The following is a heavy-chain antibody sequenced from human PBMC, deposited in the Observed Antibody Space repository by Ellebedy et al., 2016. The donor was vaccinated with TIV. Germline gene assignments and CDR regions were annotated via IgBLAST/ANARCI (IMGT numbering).Heavy chain of an antibody. CDR3: ARGGAVTPEPTGYFDY. V-gene: IGHV4-34*01. D-gene: IGHD1-14*01. CDR2: INHSGST. J-gene: IGHJ4*02. Sequence: SETLSLTXAVYGGSFSGYYWSWIRQPPGKGLEWIGEINHSGSTNYNPSLKSRVTISVDTSKNQFSLKLSSVTAADTAVYYCARGGAVTPEPTGYFDYWGQGTLVTVSS. CDR1: GGSFSGYY.